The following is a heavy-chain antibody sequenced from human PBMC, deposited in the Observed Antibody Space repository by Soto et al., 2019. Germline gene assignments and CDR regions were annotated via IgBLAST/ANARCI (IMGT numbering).Heavy chain of an antibody. CDR3: ARGSGYYYWDDY. CDR2: INAGNGNT. Sequence: QVQLVQSGAEEKKPGAPVKVSCKASGYTFTSYAMNWVRQAPGQRLEWMGWINAGNGNTKYSQKFQGRVTITRDTSASTAYMELSSLRSEDTAVYYCARGSGYYYWDDYWGQGTLVTVSS. J-gene: IGHJ4*02. D-gene: IGHD3-22*01. V-gene: IGHV1-3*05. CDR1: GYTFTSYA.